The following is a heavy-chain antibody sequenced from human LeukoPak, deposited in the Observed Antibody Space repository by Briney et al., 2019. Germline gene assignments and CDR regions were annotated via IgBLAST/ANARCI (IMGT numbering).Heavy chain of an antibody. CDR1: GGSISSGGYY. CDR2: INHSGST. V-gene: IGHV4-30-2*01. Sequence: SQTLSLTCTVSGGSISSGGYYWSWIRQPPGKGLEWIGEINHSGSTNYNPSLKSRVTISVDTSKNQFSLKLSSVTAADTAVYYCARGPISRTLRYYYYYGMDVWGQGTTVTVSS. J-gene: IGHJ6*02. CDR3: ARGPISRTLRYYYYYGMDV. D-gene: IGHD5/OR15-5a*01.